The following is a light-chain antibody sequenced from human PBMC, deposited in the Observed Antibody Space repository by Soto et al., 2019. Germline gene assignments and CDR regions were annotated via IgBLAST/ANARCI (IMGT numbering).Light chain of an antibody. CDR2: GAS. J-gene: IGKJ3*01. Sequence: EIVLTQSPGTLSLSPGERATHSCRASQSVSSNYLAWYQQKPGQAPRLLMYGASSRATGIPDRFSGSGSGTDFTLTIIRLEPEDFAVYYCQQYGSSPRITFGPGTKVDIK. V-gene: IGKV3-20*01. CDR1: QSVSSNY. CDR3: QQYGSSPRIT.